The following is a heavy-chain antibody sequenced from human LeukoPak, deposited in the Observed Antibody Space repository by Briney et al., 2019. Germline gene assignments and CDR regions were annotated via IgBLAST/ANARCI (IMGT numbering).Heavy chain of an antibody. CDR1: GYSFTNYW. CDR2: IYPNASDT. CDR3: ALSSGAYNSAGYFDY. J-gene: IGHJ4*02. Sequence: GESLKISYKGSGYSFTNYWIGWVRQMPGKGLEWMGIIYPNASDTRYSPSFRGQVTISADKSITTAYLQWNSLKASDTAMYYCALSSGAYNSAGYFDYWGQGTLVTVSS. V-gene: IGHV5-51*01. D-gene: IGHD2-15*01.